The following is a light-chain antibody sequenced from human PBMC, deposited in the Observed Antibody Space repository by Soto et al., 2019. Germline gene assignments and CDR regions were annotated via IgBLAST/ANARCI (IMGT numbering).Light chain of an antibody. J-gene: IGKJ2*01. Sequence: EVVMTQSPVTLSLSPGERATLSCRASQSVRTNLAWYQQKPGQAPRLVIYGASTRAPASLARFSGSGSGTEFTLTVSSLQSEDFAVYYCQQYNNWPYTFGQGTKLEIK. V-gene: IGKV3-15*01. CDR3: QQYNNWPYT. CDR1: QSVRTN. CDR2: GAS.